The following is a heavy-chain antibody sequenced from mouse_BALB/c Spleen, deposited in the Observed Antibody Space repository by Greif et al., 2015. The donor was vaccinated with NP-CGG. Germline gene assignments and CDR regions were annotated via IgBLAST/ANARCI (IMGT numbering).Heavy chain of an antibody. V-gene: IGHV1S41*01. D-gene: IGHD2-14*01. CDR1: GYTFTSYW. Sequence: DLVKPGASVKLSCKASGYTFTSYWINWIKQRTGQGLEWIGRIAPGSGSIYYNEMFKGKATLTVDTSSSTAYIQLSSLSSEDSAVYFCARGYGSYWYFDVWGAGTTVTVSS. J-gene: IGHJ1*01. CDR2: IAPGSGSI. CDR3: ARGYGSYWYFDV.